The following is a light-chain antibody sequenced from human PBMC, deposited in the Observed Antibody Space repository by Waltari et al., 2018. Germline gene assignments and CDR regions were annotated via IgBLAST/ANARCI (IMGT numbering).Light chain of an antibody. CDR2: AAS. Sequence: DMQMTYCHSSLSASLGDRVTIPRRASESVSNYLNWYQQEPGKAPKLLIYAASSLQSGVPSRFSGSESGTDFTLTISSLQPEDFATYFCQQSYSTPPTFGQGTKLEIK. CDR1: ESVSNY. CDR3: QQSYSTPPT. V-gene: IGKV1-39*01. J-gene: IGKJ2*01.